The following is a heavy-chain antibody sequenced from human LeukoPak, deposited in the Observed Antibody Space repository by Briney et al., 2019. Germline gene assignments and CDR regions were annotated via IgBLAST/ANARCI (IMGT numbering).Heavy chain of an antibody. CDR3: AREEHGDY. V-gene: IGHV5-51*07. CDR2: IFPGDSDT. CDR1: GYTFTNYW. D-gene: IGHD1/OR15-1a*01. Sequence: GESLKISCKGSGYTFTNYWIGWVHQMPGKGLEWMGIIFPGDSDTRYSPSFQGRVTISADKSITTAYLQWSSLKASDTAMYYCAREEHGDYWGQGTLVTVSS. J-gene: IGHJ4*02.